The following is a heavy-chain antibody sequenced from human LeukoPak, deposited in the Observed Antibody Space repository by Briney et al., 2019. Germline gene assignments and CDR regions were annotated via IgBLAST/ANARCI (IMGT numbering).Heavy chain of an antibody. CDR3: ARVSHSCSTSCYGQNWFDP. V-gene: IGHV1-8*01. D-gene: IGHD2-2*01. Sequence: ASVKVSCKASGYTFTSYDINWVRQATGQGLEWMGWMNPNSGNTGYAQKFQGRVTMTRNNSISTAYMELSSLRSEDTAVYYCARVSHSCSTSCYGQNWFDPWGQGTLVTVSS. J-gene: IGHJ5*02. CDR1: GYTFTSYD. CDR2: MNPNSGNT.